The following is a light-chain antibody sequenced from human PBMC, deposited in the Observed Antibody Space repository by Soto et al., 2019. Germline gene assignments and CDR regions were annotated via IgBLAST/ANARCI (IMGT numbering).Light chain of an antibody. CDR3: SSYAVNNYLGV. Sequence: QSVLTQPPSASGSPGQSVTISCTGTSSDDGGYNYVSWYQQLPGKAPKLMIYEVSKRPSGVPDRFSGSKSGNTATLTVSGVQAEDEADYYCSSYAVNNYLGVFGGGTKLTVL. CDR2: EVS. V-gene: IGLV2-8*01. CDR1: SSDDGGYNY. J-gene: IGLJ2*01.